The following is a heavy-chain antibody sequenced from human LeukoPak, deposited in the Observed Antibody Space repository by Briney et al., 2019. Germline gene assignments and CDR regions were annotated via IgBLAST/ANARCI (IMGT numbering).Heavy chain of an antibody. CDR2: IYYSGST. D-gene: IGHD6-13*01. Sequence: SQTRSLTCTVSGDSISSGGYYWSWIRQHPGKGLEWIGYIYYSGSTYYNPSLKSRVTISVDASKNQFSLKSSSVTAADTAFYYCASTKPYSSSWFDYWGQGTLVTVSS. V-gene: IGHV4-31*03. J-gene: IGHJ4*02. CDR1: GDSISSGGYY. CDR3: ASTKPYSSSWFDY.